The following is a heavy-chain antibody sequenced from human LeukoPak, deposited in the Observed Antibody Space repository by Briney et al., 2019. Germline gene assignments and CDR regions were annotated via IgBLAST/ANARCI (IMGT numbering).Heavy chain of an antibody. J-gene: IGHJ4*02. CDR3: AKGLSSSSWADFDY. CDR1: GFTFGSYA. CDR2: ISSRVSGISGSGDNT. Sequence: PGGSLRLSCADSGFTFGSYAMSWVRQAPGKGLEWVSGISSRVSGISGSGDNTYYADSVKGRFTISRDNSKNTLFLHMNSLRADDTAVYYCAKGLSSSSWADFDYWGQGTLVTVSS. V-gene: IGHV3-23*01. D-gene: IGHD6-13*01.